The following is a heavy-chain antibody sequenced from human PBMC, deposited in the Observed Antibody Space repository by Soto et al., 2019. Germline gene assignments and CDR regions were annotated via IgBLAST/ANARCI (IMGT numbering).Heavy chain of an antibody. Sequence: ASVKVSCKATGYTFTAYAMHWVRQAPGQRLEWMGWINPADGNTKYSQKFQGRLTITSDTSANTVYMELNGLTSEDTAMYYCTRSAISPYGGLIGPFDYWGQGNLVTVSS. D-gene: IGHD3-16*02. CDR1: GYTFTAYA. J-gene: IGHJ4*02. V-gene: IGHV1-3*01. CDR3: TRSAISPYGGLIGPFDY. CDR2: INPADGNT.